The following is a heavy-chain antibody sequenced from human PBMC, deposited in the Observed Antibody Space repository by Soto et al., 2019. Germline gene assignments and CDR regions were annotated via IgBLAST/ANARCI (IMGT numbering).Heavy chain of an antibody. CDR1: GGTFSSYA. V-gene: IGHV1-69*01. CDR3: ASTTTTVTTSDWYFDL. Sequence: QVQLVQSGAEVKKPGSSVKVSCKASGGTFSSYAISWVRQAPGQGLEWMGGIIPIVGTANYAQKFQGRVTITADESTSTAYMELSSLRSEDTAVYYCASTTTTVTTSDWYFDLWGRGTLVTVSS. CDR2: IIPIVGTA. J-gene: IGHJ2*01. D-gene: IGHD4-17*01.